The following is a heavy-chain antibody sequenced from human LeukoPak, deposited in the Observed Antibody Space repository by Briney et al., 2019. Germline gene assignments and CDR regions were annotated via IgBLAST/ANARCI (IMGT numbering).Heavy chain of an antibody. Sequence: GGSLRLSCAASGFTFSSYGMHWVRQAPGKGLEWVAFIRYDGSNKYYADSVKGRFTISRDNSKNTLYLQMNSLRAEDTAVYYCANAEEYYDYVWGSYFGYFDYWGQGTLVTVSS. CDR3: ANAEEYYDYVWGSYFGYFDY. V-gene: IGHV3-30*02. D-gene: IGHD3-16*01. CDR1: GFTFSSYG. CDR2: IRYDGSNK. J-gene: IGHJ4*02.